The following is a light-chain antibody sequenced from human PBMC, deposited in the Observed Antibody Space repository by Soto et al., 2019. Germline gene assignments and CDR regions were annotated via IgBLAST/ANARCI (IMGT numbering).Light chain of an antibody. V-gene: IGKV2-28*01. J-gene: IGKJ5*01. CDR3: MQALLTPST. CDR2: LGS. CDR1: QSLLHSNVYNY. Sequence: DIVMTQSPLSLPVTPGEPASISCRSSQSLLHSNVYNYLDWYLQKPGQSPQLLIYLGSNRASGVHDRFSGSGSGTDFTLKISRVEAEDVGVYYFMQALLTPSTFGQGTRLEIK.